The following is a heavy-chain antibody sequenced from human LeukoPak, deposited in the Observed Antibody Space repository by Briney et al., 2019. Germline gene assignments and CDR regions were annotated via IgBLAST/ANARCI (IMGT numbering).Heavy chain of an antibody. CDR3: ARGRSSGSYGNYYFDY. CDR2: IYHSGST. Sequence: SETLSLTCAVSGGSIGNGGYSWSWIRQPPGKGLEWIGSIYHSGSTYYNPSLKSRVTVSVDTSKNQFSLKLSSVTAADTAVYYCARGRSSGSYGNYYFDYWGQGTLVTVSS. J-gene: IGHJ4*02. CDR1: GGSIGNGGYS. V-gene: IGHV4-39*07. D-gene: IGHD1-26*01.